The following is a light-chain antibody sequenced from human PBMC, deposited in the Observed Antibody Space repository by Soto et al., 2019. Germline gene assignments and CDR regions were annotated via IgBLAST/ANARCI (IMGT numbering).Light chain of an antibody. CDR2: DAS. J-gene: IGKJ2*02. Sequence: IPMTQSPSSLSASVGDRVTITCQASQDITNYLIWYQQKPGKAPKLLIYDASSLGTGVSSRFSGSGSGTHFTLTISSLQPEDIATYYCQQFESVPCTFGQGTKLEMK. CDR1: QDITNY. V-gene: IGKV1-33*01. CDR3: QQFESVPCT.